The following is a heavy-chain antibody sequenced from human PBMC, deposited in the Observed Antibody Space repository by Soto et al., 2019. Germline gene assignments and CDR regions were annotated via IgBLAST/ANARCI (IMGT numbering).Heavy chain of an antibody. J-gene: IGHJ4*02. Sequence: QFQMVQYGPEVKMPGSSVKVPCKTSGYTFTASGLAWLRQAPGQRPEWRGWVVTNNDNTKYAEKLQGRVKTIRNTSMAPTCMELRSLSSDDSAVYSCAKIINTDSRGYYSLAEWGQGTMVTVSS. CDR3: AKIINTDSRGYYSLAE. V-gene: IGHV1-18*01. CDR1: GYTFTASG. D-gene: IGHD3-22*01. CDR2: VVTNNDNT.